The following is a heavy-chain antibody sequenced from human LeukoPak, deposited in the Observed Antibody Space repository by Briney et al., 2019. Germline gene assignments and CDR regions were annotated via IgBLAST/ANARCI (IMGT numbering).Heavy chain of an antibody. CDR3: ARHSSMTTGYIAY. D-gene: IGHD4-17*01. CDR1: GGSISSRNYY. CDR2: IYYRRSA. J-gene: IGHJ4*02. Sequence: SETLSLTCTVSGGSISSRNYYGGWSRQPPGKVLEWIGGIYYRRSAYCNPCLKSRFTISVYKSKNQFSLKLSSVPAADTAVYYCARHSSMTTGYIAYWGQGTLVTVSS. V-gene: IGHV4-39*01.